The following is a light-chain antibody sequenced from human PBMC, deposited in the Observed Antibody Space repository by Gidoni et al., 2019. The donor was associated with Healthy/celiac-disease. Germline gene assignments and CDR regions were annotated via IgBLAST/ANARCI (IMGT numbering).Light chain of an antibody. Sequence: DIQMTQFPSTLSASVGDRVTITCRASQSISNWLDLYQQKPGKAPKLLIYKASSLESGVLSRFSGSGSGTEFTLTISSLQPDDFATYYCQQYNSYPYTFGQGTKLEIK. J-gene: IGKJ2*01. CDR1: QSISNW. V-gene: IGKV1-5*03. CDR2: KAS. CDR3: QQYNSYPYT.